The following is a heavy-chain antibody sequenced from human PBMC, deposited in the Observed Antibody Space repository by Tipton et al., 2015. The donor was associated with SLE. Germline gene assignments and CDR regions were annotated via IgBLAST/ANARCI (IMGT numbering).Heavy chain of an antibody. CDR1: GGSINNFF. CDR3: ARRGYNYWYFDL. D-gene: IGHD5-24*01. CDR2: NSASGSS. V-gene: IGHV4-59*01. J-gene: IGHJ2*01. Sequence: TLSLTCTVSGGSINNFFWGWIRQPPGKGLEWIGFNSASGSSSNYNPSPKSRVTISVATSKNQFSLKLRSVTAADTAVYYCARRGYNYWYFDLWGRGALVTVSS.